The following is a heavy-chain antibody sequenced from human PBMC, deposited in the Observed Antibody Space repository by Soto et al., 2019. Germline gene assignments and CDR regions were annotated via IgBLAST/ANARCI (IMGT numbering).Heavy chain of an antibody. Sequence: EVQLLESGGSLVQPGGSLRLSCAASGFTFSSYAMSWVRQAPGKGLEWVSAISGSGGSTYYADSVKGRFTISRDNSKNTLYLQMNSLRAEDTAVYYCAKDRLEGYYFSYWGQGTLVTVSS. CDR3: AKDRLEGYYFSY. V-gene: IGHV3-23*01. J-gene: IGHJ4*02. D-gene: IGHD3-3*01. CDR2: ISGSGGST. CDR1: GFTFSSYA.